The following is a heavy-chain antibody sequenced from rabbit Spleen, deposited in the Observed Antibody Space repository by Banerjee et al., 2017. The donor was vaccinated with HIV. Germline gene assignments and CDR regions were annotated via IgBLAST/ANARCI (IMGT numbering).Heavy chain of an antibody. V-gene: IGHV1S43*01. J-gene: IGHJ4*01. D-gene: IGHD1-1*01. CDR2: IYTSSGSA. CDR1: GFSFNNDYY. CDR3: ARSAYASSSGYYYHLNL. Sequence: QEQLEESGGGLVKPEGSLTLTCTASGFSFNNDYYMCWVRQAPGKGLELIACIYTSSGSAWYASWVNGRFTISRSTSLNTVDLKMTSLTAADTATYFCARSAYASSSGYYYHLNLWGPGTLVTVS.